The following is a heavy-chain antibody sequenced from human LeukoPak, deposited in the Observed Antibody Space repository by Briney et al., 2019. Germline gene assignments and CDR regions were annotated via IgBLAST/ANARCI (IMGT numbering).Heavy chain of an antibody. V-gene: IGHV4-4*07. CDR2: IYTSGST. D-gene: IGHD2-2*01. Sequence: SETLSLTCTVSGGSISSYYWSWIRQPAGKGLEWIGRIYTSGSTNYNPSLKSRVTMSVDTSKNQFSLKLSSVTAADTAVYYCARGVVPASSHYYYYYYMDVWGKGTTVTVSS. J-gene: IGHJ6*03. CDR1: GGSISSYY. CDR3: ARGVVPASSHYYYYYYMDV.